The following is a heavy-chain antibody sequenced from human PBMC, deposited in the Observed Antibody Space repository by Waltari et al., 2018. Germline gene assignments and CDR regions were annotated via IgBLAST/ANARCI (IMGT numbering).Heavy chain of an antibody. CDR2: TYYSTKWYN. CDR1: GDSVASNGAA. V-gene: IGHV6-1*01. J-gene: IGHJ4*02. D-gene: IGHD6-19*01. CDR3: ARGKVSAFDY. Sequence: QVQLQQSGPGLVKPSQTLSLTCLISGDSVASNGAAWNWNRQSPSRGLEWLGRTYYSTKWYNDYAASVKSRITINPETSKNQFSLQLNSVTPEDTAVYYCARGKVSAFDYWGQGTLVTVSS.